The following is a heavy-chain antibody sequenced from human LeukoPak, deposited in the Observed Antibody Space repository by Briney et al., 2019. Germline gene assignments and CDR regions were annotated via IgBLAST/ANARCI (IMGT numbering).Heavy chain of an antibody. Sequence: GGSLRLSCAASGFTFGSYGMHWVRQAPGKGLEWVAFIRYDGSNKYYADSVKGRFTISRDNSKNTLYLQMNSLRAEDTAVYYCANLLVAGILVDYWGQGTLVAVSS. CDR2: IRYDGSNK. CDR3: ANLLVAGILVDY. J-gene: IGHJ4*02. CDR1: GFTFGSYG. D-gene: IGHD6-19*01. V-gene: IGHV3-30*02.